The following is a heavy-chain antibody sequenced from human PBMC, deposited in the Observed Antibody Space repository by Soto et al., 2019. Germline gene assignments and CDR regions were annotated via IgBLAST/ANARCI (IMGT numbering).Heavy chain of an antibody. CDR3: ARGKWLRSSFDY. CDR2: INHSGST. J-gene: IGHJ4*02. Sequence: ASETLSLTCAVYGGSFSGYYWSWIRQPPGKGLEWIGVINHSGSTNYNPSLKSRVTISVDTSKNQFSLKLSSVTAADTAVYYCARGKWLRSSFDYWGQGTLVTVSS. V-gene: IGHV4-34*01. CDR1: GGSFSGYY. D-gene: IGHD5-12*01.